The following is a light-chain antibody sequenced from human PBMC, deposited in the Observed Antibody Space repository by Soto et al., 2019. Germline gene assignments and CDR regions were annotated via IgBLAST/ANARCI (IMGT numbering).Light chain of an antibody. CDR3: QKYNSAPYT. Sequence: DIQMTQSPSSLSSSLGDGVTITCRASQGISNNLAWYQQKPGKVPTLLIYAASTLQAGVPSRFSGSGSATYFPLTIRVLQHDDVGTYCMQKYNSAPYTFGPGTKVAIK. CDR1: QGISNN. J-gene: IGKJ3*01. V-gene: IGKV1-27*01. CDR2: AAS.